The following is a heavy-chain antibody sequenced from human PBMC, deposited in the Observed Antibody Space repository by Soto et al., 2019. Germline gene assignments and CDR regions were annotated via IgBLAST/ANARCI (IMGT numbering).Heavy chain of an antibody. D-gene: IGHD2-2*02. J-gene: IGHJ2*01. CDR3: ARLGYCTGSSCNNWYFDL. CDR2: IEPSDSYT. V-gene: IGHV5-10-1*03. Sequence: EVQLVQSGAEVKKPGESLRISCKGSGYIFTSHWISWVRQMPGEGLEWMGRIEPSDSYTTYSPSFKGHVSISTDKYINTAYLQWSSLKASDTAIYYCARLGYCTGSSCNNWYFDLWGRGTLITVSS. CDR1: GYIFTSHW.